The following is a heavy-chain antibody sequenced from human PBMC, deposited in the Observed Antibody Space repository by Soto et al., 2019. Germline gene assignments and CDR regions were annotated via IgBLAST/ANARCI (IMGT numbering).Heavy chain of an antibody. Sequence: VQLMQSGAEVKQPGSSVKVSCKASGGTFSSHSINWVRQAPGQGLEWMGGIITLFGTANYAQNFQGRATITADQSTSTAYMELNSLRSDETAVYYCAREVGYGDFSAALLDWGQGTLVTVSS. V-gene: IGHV1-69*01. CDR1: GGTFSSHS. D-gene: IGHD4-17*01. CDR2: IITLFGTA. J-gene: IGHJ4*02. CDR3: AREVGYGDFSAALLD.